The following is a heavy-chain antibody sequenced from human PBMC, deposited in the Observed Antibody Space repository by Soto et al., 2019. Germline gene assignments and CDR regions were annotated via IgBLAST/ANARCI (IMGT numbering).Heavy chain of an antibody. D-gene: IGHD3-3*01. J-gene: IGHJ6*02. V-gene: IGHV3-53*01. Sequence: EVHLVESGGGLVKPGGSLRLSCAASGFTVSSNYMSWVRQAPGKGLEWVSVIYSGGSTYYADSVKGRFTISRDNSKNTLYLQMNSLRAEDTAVYYCARGTYYDFWSGYASYYYYYYGMDVWGQGTTVTVSS. CDR1: GFTVSSNY. CDR2: IYSGGST. CDR3: ARGTYYDFWSGYASYYYYYYGMDV.